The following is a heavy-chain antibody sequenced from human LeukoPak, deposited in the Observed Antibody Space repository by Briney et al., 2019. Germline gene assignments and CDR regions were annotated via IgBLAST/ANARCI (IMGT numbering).Heavy chain of an antibody. CDR2: INPSGGST. CDR1: GYTFTSYC. D-gene: IGHD5-18*01. Sequence: ASVKVSCKASGYTFTSYCMHWVRQAPGQGLEWMGIINPSGGSTSYAQKFQGRVTMTRDMSTSTVYTELSSLRSEDTAVYYCARETTTNTAMGSFDYWGQGTLVTVSS. CDR3: ARETTTNTAMGSFDY. V-gene: IGHV1-46*01. J-gene: IGHJ4*02.